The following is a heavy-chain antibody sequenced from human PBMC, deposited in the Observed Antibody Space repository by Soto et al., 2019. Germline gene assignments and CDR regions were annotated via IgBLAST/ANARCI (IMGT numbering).Heavy chain of an antibody. CDR1: GFTFSSYG. CDR3: AKDQDYYDSSGYYYYYYGMDV. D-gene: IGHD3-22*01. CDR2: ISYDGSNK. Sequence: QVQLVESGGGVVQPGRSLRLSCAASGFTFSSYGMHWVRQAPGKGLEWVAVISYDGSNKYYADSVKGRFTISRDNSKNTLYLQMNSLRAEDTAVYYCAKDQDYYDSSGYYYYYYGMDVW. J-gene: IGHJ6*01. V-gene: IGHV3-30*18.